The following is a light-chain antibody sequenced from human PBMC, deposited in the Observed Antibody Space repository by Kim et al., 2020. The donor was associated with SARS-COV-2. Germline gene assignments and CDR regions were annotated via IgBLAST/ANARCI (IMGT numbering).Light chain of an antibody. J-gene: IGKJ4*01. CDR3: QQFYTTPLT. Sequence: DIVLTQSPDSLAVSLGERATINCKSSQTILYTSNNDNNLAWYQHKPGQPPKLLIYWASTQESGVPDRFSGSGSGTDFTLTISSLQAEDVAVYYCQQFYTTPLTFGGGTKVDIK. CDR1: QTILYTSNNDNN. V-gene: IGKV4-1*01. CDR2: WAS.